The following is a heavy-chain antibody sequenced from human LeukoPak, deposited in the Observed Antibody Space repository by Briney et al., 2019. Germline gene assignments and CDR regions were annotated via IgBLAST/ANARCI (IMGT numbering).Heavy chain of an antibody. V-gene: IGHV1-18*01. CDR2: ISAYNGNT. CDR1: GYTFTNYG. CDR3: ARDQWSYDQSRYHSYGMDV. D-gene: IGHD2-8*01. Sequence: ASVKVSCKASGYTFTNYGISWVRQAPGQGPEWMGWISAYNGNTNYAQKLQGRVSMTTDTPASTAYMELRSLRSDDTAVYYCARDQWSYDQSRYHSYGMDVWGQGTTVTVSS. J-gene: IGHJ6*02.